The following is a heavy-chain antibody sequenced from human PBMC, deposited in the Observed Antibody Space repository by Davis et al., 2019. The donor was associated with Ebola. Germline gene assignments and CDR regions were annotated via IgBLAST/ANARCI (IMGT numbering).Heavy chain of an antibody. CDR1: GYGFRSHW. D-gene: IGHD6-13*01. CDR3: ARQESLYGSIDT. Sequence: GESLKISCESSGYGFRSHWIGWVRQRPGKGLDWMGMVIPGDSDPVYSPSFQGQVTISVDTSTRTVHLQWSSLKASDSAMYYCARQESLYGSIDTWGQGTLVTVSS. CDR2: VIPGDSDP. J-gene: IGHJ5*02. V-gene: IGHV5-51*01.